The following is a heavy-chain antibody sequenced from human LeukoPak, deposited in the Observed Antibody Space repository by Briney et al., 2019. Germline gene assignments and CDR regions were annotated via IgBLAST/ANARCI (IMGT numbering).Heavy chain of an antibody. V-gene: IGHV3-30*04. Sequence: GRSLRLSCAASGFTFSSYAMHWVRQAPGKGLEGVAVISYDGSNKYYADSAEGRFTISRDNSKNTLYLQMNSLRAEDTAVYYGARDTRYFDQTFDPWGQGTLVTVSS. CDR1: GFTFSSYA. J-gene: IGHJ5*02. D-gene: IGHD3-9*01. CDR3: ARDTRYFDQTFDP. CDR2: ISYDGSNK.